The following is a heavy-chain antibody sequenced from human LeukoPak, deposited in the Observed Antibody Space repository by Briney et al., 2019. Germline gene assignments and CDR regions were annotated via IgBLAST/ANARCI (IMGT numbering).Heavy chain of an antibody. CDR3: ARDRSLLWFGELFRFDP. Sequence: GGSLRLSCAASGFTFSSYAMHWVRQAPGKGLEWVANIKQDGSEEYYVDSVKGRFTISRDNAKNSLYLQMNSLRAEDTAVYYCARDRSLLWFGELFRFDPWGQGTLVTVSS. D-gene: IGHD3-10*01. CDR2: IKQDGSEE. V-gene: IGHV3-7*01. J-gene: IGHJ5*02. CDR1: GFTFSSYA.